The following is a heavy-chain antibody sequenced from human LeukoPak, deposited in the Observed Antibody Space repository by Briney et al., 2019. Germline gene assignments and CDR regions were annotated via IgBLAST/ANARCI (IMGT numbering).Heavy chain of an antibody. CDR2: IYSGGAT. J-gene: IGHJ4*02. CDR3: ARVGNGYYFDY. CDR1: GLIVSSNY. Sequence: GGSLRLSCAAPGLIVSSNYMSWVRQAPGKGLEWVSDIYSGGATYYADSVKARFTISRDNSKNTLYLQVNSLRAEDTAVYYCARVGNGYYFDYWGQGTLVTVSS. V-gene: IGHV3-66*01. D-gene: IGHD3-3*01.